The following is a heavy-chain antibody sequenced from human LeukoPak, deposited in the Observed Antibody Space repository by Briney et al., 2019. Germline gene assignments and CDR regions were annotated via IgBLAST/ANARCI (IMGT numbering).Heavy chain of an antibody. Sequence: ASVKVSCKASGYTFTGHYMHWVRQAPGQGLEWMGWINSDSGGTKYAQKFQGSVIMTRDTSISTAYMELSRLRSDDTAVYYCARDGDSVMVEFDYWGQGTLVTVSS. CDR1: GYTFTGHY. D-gene: IGHD5-18*01. V-gene: IGHV1-2*02. J-gene: IGHJ4*02. CDR2: INSDSGGT. CDR3: ARDGDSVMVEFDY.